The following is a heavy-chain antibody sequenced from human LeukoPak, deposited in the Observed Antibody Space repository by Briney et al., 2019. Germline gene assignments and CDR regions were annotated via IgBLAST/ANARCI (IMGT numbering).Heavy chain of an antibody. CDR2: ISAYNGNT. Sequence: GASVTVSCKASGYTFTSYGISWVRQAPGHGLEWMGWISAYNGNTNYAQKLQRRVTMTTDTSTSTAYMELRSLRSDDTAVYYCARVGITIFGVVHPGDVWGKGPTVTVSS. J-gene: IGHJ6*04. CDR1: GYTFTSYG. V-gene: IGHV1-18*01. CDR3: ARVGITIFGVVHPGDV. D-gene: IGHD3-3*01.